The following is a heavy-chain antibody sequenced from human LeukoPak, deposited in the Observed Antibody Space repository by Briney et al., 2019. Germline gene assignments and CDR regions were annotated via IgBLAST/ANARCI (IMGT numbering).Heavy chain of an antibody. Sequence: PSETLSLTCTVSGGSIRGYYWSWLRQPPGKGLEWIGYIYYSGSTNHNPSPKSRVTISVDTSKNQFSLKLSSVTAADTAVYYCARQVIGQFDYWGQGTLVTVSS. V-gene: IGHV4-59*08. CDR3: ARQVIGQFDY. CDR2: IYYSGST. J-gene: IGHJ4*02. CDR1: GGSIRGYY.